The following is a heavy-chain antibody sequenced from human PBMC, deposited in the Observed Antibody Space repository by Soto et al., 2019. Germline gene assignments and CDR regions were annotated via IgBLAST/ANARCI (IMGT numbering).Heavy chain of an antibody. V-gene: IGHV4-39*01. CDR1: GGSISSSSYY. CDR3: ARHTGYYDSSGYYQSFIQNYYGMDV. Sequence: PSETLSLTCTVSGGSISSSSYYWGWIRQPPGKGLEWIGSIYYSGSTYYNPSLKSRVTISVDTSKNQFSLKLSSVTAADTAVYYCARHTGYYDSSGYYQSFIQNYYGMDVWGQGTTVTVSS. CDR2: IYYSGST. J-gene: IGHJ6*02. D-gene: IGHD3-22*01.